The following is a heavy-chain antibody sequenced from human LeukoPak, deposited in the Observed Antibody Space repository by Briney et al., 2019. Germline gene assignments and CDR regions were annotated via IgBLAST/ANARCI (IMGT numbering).Heavy chain of an antibody. D-gene: IGHD6-19*01. CDR1: GYRFASYW. V-gene: IGHV5-51*01. Sequence: GEPLKISCKGSGYRFASYWIAGVRQVPRKGLEWRGIIYPGDSDTRYSPSFQGRITISADKSISTAYLQWSSLKASDTAMFYCARHRAVSGDKYHDYWGQGTLVTVSS. J-gene: IGHJ4*02. CDR3: ARHRAVSGDKYHDY. CDR2: IYPGDSDT.